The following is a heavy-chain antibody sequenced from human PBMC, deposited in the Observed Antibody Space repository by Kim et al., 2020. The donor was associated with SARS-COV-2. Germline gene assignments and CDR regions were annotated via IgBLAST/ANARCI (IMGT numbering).Heavy chain of an antibody. J-gene: IGHJ3*02. Sequence: SVKVSCKASGGTFSSYAISWVRQAPGQGLEWMGGIIPIFGTANYAQKFQGRVTITADESTSTAYMELSSLRSEDTAVYYCARDEVTMIVGDAFDIWGQGTMVTVSS. D-gene: IGHD3-22*01. CDR2: IIPIFGTA. CDR1: GGTFSSYA. CDR3: ARDEVTMIVGDAFDI. V-gene: IGHV1-69*13.